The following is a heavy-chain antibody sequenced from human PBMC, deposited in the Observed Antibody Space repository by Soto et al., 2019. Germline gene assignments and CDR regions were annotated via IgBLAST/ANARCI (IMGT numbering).Heavy chain of an antibody. CDR2: TYYRSKLLS. CDR1: GDSVSNNRAA. Sequence: PSQTLSLTGAISGDSVSNNRAAWNWIRQSPSRGLEWLGRTYYRSKLLSDYAVSMKGRLTIIPDTSKNQFSLHLDSVTPEDTAMYYCARDPPAFHSAFDSWGQGPLVTVSS. V-gene: IGHV6-1*01. D-gene: IGHD4-4*01. CDR3: ARDPPAFHSAFDS. J-gene: IGHJ4*02.